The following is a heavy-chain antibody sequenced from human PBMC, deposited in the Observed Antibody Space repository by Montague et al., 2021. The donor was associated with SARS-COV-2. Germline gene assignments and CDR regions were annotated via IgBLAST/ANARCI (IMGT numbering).Heavy chain of an antibody. D-gene: IGHD7-27*01. CDR1: GYSLTELP. J-gene: IGHJ4*02. V-gene: IGHV1-24*01. CDR2: VDPEDGKT. CDR3: ATSADWGSTGRFDF. Sequence: LVKVSCKVSGYSLTELPMHWLRQAPGKGLEWMGGVDPEDGKTIYSQNFQGRLTIAEDTSADTAYMELSSLRSDDTAVYYCATSADWGSTGRFDFWGQGTLVTVSS.